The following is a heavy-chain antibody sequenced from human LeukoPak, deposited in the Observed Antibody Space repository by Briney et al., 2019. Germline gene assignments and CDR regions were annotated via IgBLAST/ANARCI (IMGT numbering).Heavy chain of an antibody. CDR1: GFTFTDYY. Sequence: SGGSLRLSCAASGFTFTDYYMSWIRQAPGKGLEWLSYISSSGSTIYYADSVKGRFTISRDNAKNSLYLQMNSLRAEDTAVYYCARDPSFGVVIHNWFDPWGQGTLVTVSS. CDR3: ARDPSFGVVIHNWFDP. D-gene: IGHD3-3*01. V-gene: IGHV3-11*04. J-gene: IGHJ5*02. CDR2: ISSSGSTI.